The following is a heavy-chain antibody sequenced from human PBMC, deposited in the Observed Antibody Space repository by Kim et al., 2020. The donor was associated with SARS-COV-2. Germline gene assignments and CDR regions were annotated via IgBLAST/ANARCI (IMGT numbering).Heavy chain of an antibody. CDR2: IYYSGST. V-gene: IGHV4-59*13. Sequence: SETLSLTCTVSGGSISSYYWSWIRQPPGKGLEWIGYIYYSGSTNYNPSLKSRVTISVDTSKNQFSLKLSSVTAADTAVYYCARAPPTMVRGEGFDYCGQGTLVTVSS. CDR1: GGSISSYY. CDR3: ARAPPTMVRGEGFDY. D-gene: IGHD3-10*01. J-gene: IGHJ4*02.